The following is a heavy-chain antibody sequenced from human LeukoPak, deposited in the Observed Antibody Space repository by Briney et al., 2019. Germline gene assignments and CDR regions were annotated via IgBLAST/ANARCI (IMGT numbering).Heavy chain of an antibody. V-gene: IGHV3-30*03. CDR3: ARSLGIAVAGTDAFNI. Sequence: GGSLRLSCAASGFTFSSYGMHWVRQAPGKGLEWVAVISYDGSNKYYADSVKGRFAISRDNSKNTLYLQMNSLRAEDTAVYYCARSLGIAVAGTDAFNIWGQGTMVTVSS. J-gene: IGHJ3*02. CDR1: GFTFSSYG. D-gene: IGHD6-19*01. CDR2: ISYDGSNK.